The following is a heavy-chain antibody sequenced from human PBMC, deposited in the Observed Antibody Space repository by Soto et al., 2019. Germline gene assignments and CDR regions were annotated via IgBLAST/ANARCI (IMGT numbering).Heavy chain of an antibody. Sequence: SETLSLTCTVSGGSISSGSYYWTWIRQPPGKGLEWIGYIYYSGRSYYSPSLKSLVTLSLETSQNQFSLKLNSATAADPAVYSCASSSLYGMDVWGQGNKVIVSS. V-gene: IGHV4-30-4*01. J-gene: IGHJ6*01. CDR2: IYYSGRS. CDR3: ASSSLYGMDV. CDR1: GGSISSGSYY.